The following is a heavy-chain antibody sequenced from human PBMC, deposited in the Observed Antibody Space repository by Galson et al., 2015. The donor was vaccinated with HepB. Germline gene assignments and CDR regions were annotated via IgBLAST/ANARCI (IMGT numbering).Heavy chain of an antibody. J-gene: IGHJ5*02. CDR1: GGTFSSYA. V-gene: IGHV1-69*06. Sequence: SVKVSCKASGGTFSSYAISWVRQAPGQGLEWMGGIIPIFGTANYAQKFQGRVTITADKSTSTAYMELSSLRSEDTAVYYCARKMYYYDSSGYWWFDPWGQGTLVTVSS. CDR3: ARKMYYYDSSGYWWFDP. D-gene: IGHD3-22*01. CDR2: IIPIFGTA.